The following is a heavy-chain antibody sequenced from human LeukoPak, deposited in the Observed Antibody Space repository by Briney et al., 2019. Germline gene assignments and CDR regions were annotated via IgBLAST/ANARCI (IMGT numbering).Heavy chain of an antibody. CDR1: GFTVSTNY. Sequence: GGSLRLSCAASGFTVSTNYLSWVRQAPGKGVEWVSVIYSGGTTHYSDSVKGRFTISRDNSKNTLYLHMNSPKVKDAAVYYCAQPYSYDSSGPDWGQGILVTVSS. CDR3: AQPYSYDSSGPD. J-gene: IGHJ4*02. V-gene: IGHV3-66*01. D-gene: IGHD3-22*01. CDR2: IYSGGTT.